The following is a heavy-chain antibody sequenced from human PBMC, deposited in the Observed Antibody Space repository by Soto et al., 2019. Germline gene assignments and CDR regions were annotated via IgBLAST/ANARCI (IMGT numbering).Heavy chain of an antibody. CDR2: ISYHSSNK. Sequence: QVQLVESGGGVVQPGTSLRLSCAASGFTFSQYPMQWVRQAPGKGLEWVAVISYHSSNKYYSHSVKGRFTISRDNSKNPLYLQMTSLTAEGTAIYYCARDEPIGRSEFDYWGQGTLVAVSS. D-gene: IGHD3-3*01. CDR1: GFTFSQYP. CDR3: ARDEPIGRSEFDY. V-gene: IGHV3-30*04. J-gene: IGHJ4*02.